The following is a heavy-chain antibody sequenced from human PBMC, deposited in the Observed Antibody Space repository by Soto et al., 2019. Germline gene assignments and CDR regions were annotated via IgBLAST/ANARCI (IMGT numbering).Heavy chain of an antibody. CDR2: IKSKTDGGTA. V-gene: IGHV3-15*01. CDR3: TTGIYYDILTGYHNVAY. CDR1: GFNLSHPW. Sequence: PGGSLRLSCVASGFNLSHPWMTWVRQPAGKGLEWVGRIKSKTDGGTADYAAPVKGRATISRDDSKNTVYLQMNSLKTEDTAVYYCTTGIYYDILTGYHNVAYWGQGALVTVSS. J-gene: IGHJ4*02. D-gene: IGHD3-9*01.